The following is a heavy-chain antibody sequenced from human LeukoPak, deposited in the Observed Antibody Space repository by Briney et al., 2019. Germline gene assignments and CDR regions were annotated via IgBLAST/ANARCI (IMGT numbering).Heavy chain of an antibody. J-gene: IGHJ4*02. D-gene: IGHD3-3*01. CDR1: GFTFSRSW. CDR2: TNQDGSDK. Sequence: GGSLRLSCAAAGFTFSRSWMTWVRHVPGMGLEWLGNTNQDGSDKTIMHSVKGRFTTHRDNARNSLYMQINSLRAVDTAVYYCARSWRSGYYFDFWGQGTLVTVSS. CDR3: ARSWRSGYYFDF. V-gene: IGHV3-7*01.